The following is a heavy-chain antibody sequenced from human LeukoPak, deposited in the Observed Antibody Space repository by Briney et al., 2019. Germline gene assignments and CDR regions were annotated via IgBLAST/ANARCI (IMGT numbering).Heavy chain of an antibody. J-gene: IGHJ4*02. Sequence: GGSLRLSCAASGFTFSSYGMHWVRQAPGKGLEWVAVISYDGSNKYYADSVKGRFTISRDNSKNTLYLQMNSLRAEDTAVYYCAKGYSYGIDYWGQGTLVTVSS. CDR1: GFTFSSYG. V-gene: IGHV3-30*18. CDR2: ISYDGSNK. D-gene: IGHD5-18*01. CDR3: AKGYSYGIDY.